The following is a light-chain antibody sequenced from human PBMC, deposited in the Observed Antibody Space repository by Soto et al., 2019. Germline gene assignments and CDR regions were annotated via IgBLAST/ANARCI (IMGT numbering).Light chain of an antibody. CDR1: QSTSSW. V-gene: IGKV1-12*01. J-gene: IGKJ5*01. CDR2: DAS. Sequence: IQMTQSPSTLSASLGDRVTITCRASQSTSSWLAWYQQRQGKAPKLLIYDASSLQSGVPSRSSGSGSGTHFTLTISSLQPEDFATYYCQQTDSFPITFGQGTRLEIK. CDR3: QQTDSFPIT.